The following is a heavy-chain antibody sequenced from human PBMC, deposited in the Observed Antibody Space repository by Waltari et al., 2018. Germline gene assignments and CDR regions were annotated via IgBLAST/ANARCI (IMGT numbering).Heavy chain of an antibody. V-gene: IGHV4-34*01. J-gene: IGHJ6*03. Sequence: QVQLQQWGAGLLKPSETLSLTCAVYGGSFSGYYWSWIRQPPGKGLEWIGEINHSGSTNYNPSLKRRVTISVDTSKNQVSLKLSSVTAADTAVYYCARHLGVRHYYYYMDVWGKGTTVTVSS. CDR2: INHSGST. CDR3: ARHLGVRHYYYYMDV. D-gene: IGHD3-16*01. CDR1: GGSFSGYY.